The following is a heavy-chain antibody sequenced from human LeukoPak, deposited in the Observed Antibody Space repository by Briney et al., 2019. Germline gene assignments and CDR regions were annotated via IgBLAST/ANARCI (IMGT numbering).Heavy chain of an antibody. D-gene: IGHD5-18*01. CDR1: GFTFSSFE. CDR3: ARDRIGYSYGIDH. Sequence: GGSLRLSCAASGFTFSSFEMNWVRQAPGKGPEWVSYIRSSGSTTYYADSVKGRFTISRDNAKSSLYLQMNSLRDEDTAIYYCARDRIGYSYGIDHWGQGTLVTVSS. CDR2: IRSSGSTT. V-gene: IGHV3-48*03. J-gene: IGHJ4*02.